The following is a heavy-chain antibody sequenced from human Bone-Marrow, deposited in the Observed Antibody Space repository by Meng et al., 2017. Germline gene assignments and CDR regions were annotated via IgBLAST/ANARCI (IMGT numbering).Heavy chain of an antibody. CDR3: ARGTRFGDFVTYAMDV. D-gene: IGHD3-10*01. CDR1: GYSISSGNY. CDR2: IYHGGGT. V-gene: IGHV4-38-2*02. J-gene: IGHJ6*02. Sequence: SETLSLTCTVSGYSISSGNYWGWIRQPPGKGLEWIGSIYHGGGTYYNPSLKSRVTISVDTTKNQFSLKLSSVTAVDTAVYYCARGTRFGDFVTYAMDVWGRGTTVTVSS.